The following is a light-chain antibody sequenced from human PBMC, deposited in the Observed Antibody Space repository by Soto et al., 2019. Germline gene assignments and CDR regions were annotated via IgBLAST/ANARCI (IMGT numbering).Light chain of an antibody. V-gene: IGKV3-20*01. CDR1: QRISSNY. CDR3: QQSYSTSRT. Sequence: DIVLTQSPGTLSLSPGERATLSCRAGQRISSNYLGWYQQKPGQAPRLLIYAASSRATGIPDRFSGSGSGTDFTLTISRLEPEDFATYYCQQSYSTSRTFGQGTKVDIK. J-gene: IGKJ1*01. CDR2: AAS.